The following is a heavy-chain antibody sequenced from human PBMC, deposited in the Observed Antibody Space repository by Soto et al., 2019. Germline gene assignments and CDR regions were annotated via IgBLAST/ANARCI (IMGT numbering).Heavy chain of an antibody. Sequence: SETLSLTCTVSGGSISSSSYYWGWIRQPPGKGLEWIGSIYYSGSTYYNPSLKSRVTISVDTSKNQFSLKLSSVTAADTAVYYCARLWDTQEGFDYWGQGTLVTVSS. CDR3: ARLWDTQEGFDY. V-gene: IGHV4-39*01. CDR2: IYYSGST. CDR1: GGSISSSSYY. J-gene: IGHJ4*02. D-gene: IGHD5-18*01.